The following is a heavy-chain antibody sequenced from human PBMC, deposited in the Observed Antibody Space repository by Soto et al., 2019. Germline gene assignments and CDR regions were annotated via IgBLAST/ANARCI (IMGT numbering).Heavy chain of an antibody. J-gene: IGHJ4*01. D-gene: IGHD3-3*01. V-gene: IGHV4-4*07. CDR3: ARGPTPFWSSYRFSYFDS. Sequence: PSETLSLTCTVSGGSVSSQYWSWIRQPAGKGLEWIGRIYNGGIPLIHPSLESRVALSLDTSKNQFSLTLSSVTAADTAIYYCARGPTPFWSSYRFSYFDSWGHGSLVTVSS. CDR2: IYNGGIP. CDR1: GGSVSSQY.